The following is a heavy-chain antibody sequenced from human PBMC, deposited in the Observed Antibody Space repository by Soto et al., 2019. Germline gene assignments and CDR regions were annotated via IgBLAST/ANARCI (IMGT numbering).Heavy chain of an antibody. J-gene: IGHJ3*01. Sequence: QVHLEQSVAEVKKPGSSVKVSCKASGGIFKTDAVAWVRQAPGQGLEWVGGLTPLYGTANYAQKFQGRVTITADESTGAAYMEVSSLRAEDTAVYYCVRDLTLGYRSGGDGFDVWGQGTMVTVSS. CDR3: VRDLTLGYRSGGDGFDV. V-gene: IGHV1-69*01. D-gene: IGHD5-18*01. CDR2: LTPLYGTA. CDR1: GGIFKTDA.